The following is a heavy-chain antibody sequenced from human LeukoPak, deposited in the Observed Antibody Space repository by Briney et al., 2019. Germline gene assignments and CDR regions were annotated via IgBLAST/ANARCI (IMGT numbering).Heavy chain of an antibody. J-gene: IGHJ4*02. Sequence: SETLSLTCAVYGGSFSGYYWSWIRQPPGKGLEWIGEINHSGSTNYNPSLKSRVTISVDTSKNQFSLKLSSVTAADTAVYYCARQGADFWSGYYYYWGQGTLVTVSS. D-gene: IGHD3-3*01. V-gene: IGHV4-34*01. CDR3: ARQGADFWSGYYYY. CDR1: GGSFSGYY. CDR2: INHSGST.